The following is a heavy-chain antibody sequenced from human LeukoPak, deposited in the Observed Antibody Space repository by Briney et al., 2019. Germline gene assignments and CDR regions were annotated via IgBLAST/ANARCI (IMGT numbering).Heavy chain of an antibody. CDR3: ARGGIAAAGDFDY. D-gene: IGHD6-13*01. J-gene: IGHJ4*02. V-gene: IGHV4-61*01. Sequence: SETLSLTCTVSGDSVSGISFYWSWIRQPPGKGLQYIGYIQYSGSTNYNPSLKSRVTISVDTSKNQFSLKLSSVTAADTAVYYCARGGIAAAGDFDYWGQGTLVTVSS. CDR2: IQYSGST. CDR1: GDSVSGISFY.